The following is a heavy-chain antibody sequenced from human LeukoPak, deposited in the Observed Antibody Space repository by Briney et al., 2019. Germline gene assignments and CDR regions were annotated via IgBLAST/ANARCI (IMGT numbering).Heavy chain of an antibody. D-gene: IGHD6-6*01. CDR3: ARKATYSSSPQPFDY. CDR1: GGSFSGYY. J-gene: IGHJ4*02. Sequence: SETLSLTCAVYGGSFSGYYRSWIRQPPGKGLEWIGEINRSGSTNYNPSLKSRVTISVDTSKNQFSLKLSSVTAADTAVYYCARKATYSSSPQPFDYWGQGTLVTVSS. CDR2: INRSGST. V-gene: IGHV4-34*01.